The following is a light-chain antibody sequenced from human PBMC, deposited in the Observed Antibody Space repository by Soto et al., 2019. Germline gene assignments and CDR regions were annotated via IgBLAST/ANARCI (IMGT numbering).Light chain of an antibody. J-gene: IGKJ1*01. CDR2: AAS. V-gene: IGKV1-27*01. CDR1: QGIGNS. CDR3: QKYNSSHTWT. Sequence: DIQMTQSPSSLSASVGDRVTITCRASQGIGNSLAWFQQKPGKAPNLLIYAASTSQSGVPSRFRGSGSGTDFTLIISSLQPEDVATYYCQKYNSSHTWTFGQGTKVEIK.